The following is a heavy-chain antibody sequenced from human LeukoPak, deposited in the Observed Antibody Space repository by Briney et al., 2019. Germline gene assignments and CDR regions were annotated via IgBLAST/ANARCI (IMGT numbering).Heavy chain of an antibody. J-gene: IGHJ6*02. CDR1: GFTFRNYV. D-gene: IGHD6-13*01. CDR3: AREPYSSYYYYGMDV. CDR2: IYSGGST. V-gene: IGHV3-53*01. Sequence: GGSLRLSCAASGFTFRNYVIHWVRQAPGKGLEWVSVIYSGGSTYYADSVKGRFTISRDNSKNTLYLQMNSLRAEDTAVYYCAREPYSSYYYYGMDVWGQGTTVTVSS.